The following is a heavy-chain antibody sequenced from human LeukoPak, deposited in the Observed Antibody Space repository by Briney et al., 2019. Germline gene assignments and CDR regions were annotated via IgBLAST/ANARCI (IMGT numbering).Heavy chain of an antibody. CDR2: ISGSGNST. CDR1: GFTFNSYG. J-gene: IGHJ4*02. D-gene: IGHD4-17*01. CDR3: AKDLFTVTTRGFDY. Sequence: GGSLRLSCAASGFTFNSYGMSWVRQAPGKGLEWVSAISGSGNSTYYAGSVKGRFTIPRDNSRNTLFLQMNSLKAEDTALYYCAKDLFTVTTRGFDYWGQGALVTVSS. V-gene: IGHV3-23*01.